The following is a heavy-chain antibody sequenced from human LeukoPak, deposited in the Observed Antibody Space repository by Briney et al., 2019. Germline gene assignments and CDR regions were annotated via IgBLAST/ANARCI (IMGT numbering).Heavy chain of an antibody. CDR2: IYYSGST. CDR1: GGSISSSSYY. Sequence: SETLSLTCTVSGGSISSSSYYWGWIRQPPGKGLEWIGSIYYSGSTYYNPSLKSRVTISVDTSKNQFSLKLSSVTAAGTAVYYCARVSGYDFFDYWGQGTLVTVSS. CDR3: ARVSGYDFFDY. D-gene: IGHD5-12*01. J-gene: IGHJ4*02. V-gene: IGHV4-39*07.